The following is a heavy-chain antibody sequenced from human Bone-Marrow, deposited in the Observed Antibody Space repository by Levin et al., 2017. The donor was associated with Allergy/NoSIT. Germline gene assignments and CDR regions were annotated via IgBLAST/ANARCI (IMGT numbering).Heavy chain of an antibody. J-gene: IGHJ6*02. D-gene: IGHD2-2*01. CDR1: GFTFDSYA. CDR2: ISGGGART. V-gene: IGHV3-23*01. CDR3: AKNYLVVPAAMLYFRYYGLDV. Sequence: LSLTCAASGFTFDSYALSWVRQAPGKGLEWVSGISGGGARTKYADSVEGRFPIPRYNADKMLYLQMNSLRAEDTAIYYCAKNYLVVPAAMLYFRYYGLDVWGQGTTVTVSS.